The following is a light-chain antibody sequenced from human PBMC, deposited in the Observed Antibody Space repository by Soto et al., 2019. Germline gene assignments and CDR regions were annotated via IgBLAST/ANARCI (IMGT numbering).Light chain of an antibody. CDR3: CSYAGSYTFV. Sequence: QSVLTQPPSASGTPGQRVTISCSGSSSNIGTNTVDWYQQLPGTAPKLLIYSNNQRPSGVPDRFSGSKSGTSASLAVSGLQSDDEADYYCCSYAGSYTFVFGTGTKVTVL. V-gene: IGLV1-44*01. CDR2: SNN. CDR1: SSNIGTNT. J-gene: IGLJ1*01.